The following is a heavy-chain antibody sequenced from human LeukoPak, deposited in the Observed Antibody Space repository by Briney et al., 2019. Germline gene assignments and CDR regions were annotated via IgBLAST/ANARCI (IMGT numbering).Heavy chain of an antibody. CDR3: AKDRVTAAGYYFDY. CDR1: GFTFSNYG. Sequence: GGSLRLSCAASGFTFSNYGMHWVRQAPGKGLEWVAVIWYDGSNKYYADSVKGRFTISRDNSKNTLYLQMTSLRAEDTAVYYCAKDRVTAAGYYFDYWGQGTLVTVSS. J-gene: IGHJ4*02. V-gene: IGHV3-30*02. D-gene: IGHD6-13*01. CDR2: IWYDGSNK.